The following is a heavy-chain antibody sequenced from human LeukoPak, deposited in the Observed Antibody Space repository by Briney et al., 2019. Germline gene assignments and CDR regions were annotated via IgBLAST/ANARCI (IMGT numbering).Heavy chain of an antibody. V-gene: IGHV3-33*01. CDR1: GFTFSSYG. CDR2: IWYDGSNK. D-gene: IGHD4-17*01. CDR3: ARDGGPIFNTVTYGNWFDP. J-gene: IGHJ5*02. Sequence: PGGSLRLSCAASGFTFSSYGMHWVRQAPGKGLEWVAVIWYDGSNKYYADSVKGRFTISRDNSKNTLYLQMNSLRAEDTAVYYCARDGGPIFNTVTYGNWFDPWGQGTLVTVSS.